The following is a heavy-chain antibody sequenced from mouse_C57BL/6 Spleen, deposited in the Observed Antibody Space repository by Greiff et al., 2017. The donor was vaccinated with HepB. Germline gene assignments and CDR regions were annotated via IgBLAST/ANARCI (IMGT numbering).Heavy chain of an antibody. CDR2: INPNNGGT. J-gene: IGHJ1*03. CDR1: GYTFTDYY. Sequence: EVQLQQSGPELVKPGASVKISCKASGYTFTDYYMNWVKQSPGKGLEWIGDINPNNGGTSYNQKFKGKATLTVDTSSSTAYMELRSLTSEDSAVYYCARSDCYGSSHWYFDVWGTGTTVTVSS. D-gene: IGHD1-1*01. CDR3: ARSDCYGSSHWYFDV. V-gene: IGHV1-26*01.